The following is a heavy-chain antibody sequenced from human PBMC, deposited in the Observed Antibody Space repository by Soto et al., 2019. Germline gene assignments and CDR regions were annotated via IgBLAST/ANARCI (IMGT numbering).Heavy chain of an antibody. CDR2: INPSGGSI. D-gene: IGHD2-8*01. Sequence: GASVKVSCKASGYTFTSYYMHWVRQAPGQGLEWMGIINPSGGSISYAQKFQGRVTMTRDTSTSTVYMELSSLRSEDTAVYYCARGGGYCTNGVCYTRKDYGMDVWGQGTTVTVPS. V-gene: IGHV1-46*01. CDR1: GYTFTSYY. CDR3: ARGGGYCTNGVCYTRKDYGMDV. J-gene: IGHJ6*02.